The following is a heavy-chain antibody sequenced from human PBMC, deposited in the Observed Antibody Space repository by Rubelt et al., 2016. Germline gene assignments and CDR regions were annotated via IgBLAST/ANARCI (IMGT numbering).Heavy chain of an antibody. CDR1: GGSISGTIYY. CDR2: IYYSGST. Sequence: QLQLQESGPGLVKPSETLSLTCTVSGGSISGTIYYWGWIRQPPGKGLEWIGSIYYSGSTYYNPSLKSRVTISVDPSKTRFSRERGAGNGADTAVDYCAGGLTGASIAALEDWGQGTLVTGSS. J-gene: IGHJ4*02. D-gene: IGHD6-6*01. V-gene: IGHV4-39*07. CDR3: AGGLTGASIAALED.